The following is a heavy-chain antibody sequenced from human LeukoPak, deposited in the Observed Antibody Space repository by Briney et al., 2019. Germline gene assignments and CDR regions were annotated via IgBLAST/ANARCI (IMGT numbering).Heavy chain of an antibody. J-gene: IGHJ4*02. D-gene: IGHD6-13*01. V-gene: IGHV3-30*02. CDR1: GFTFSSYG. CDR2: IRYDGSNK. Sequence: GGSLRLSCAASGFTFSSYGMHWVRHAPGKGLEWVAFIRYDGSNKYYADSVKGRFTISRDNSKNTLYLQMNSLKAEDTAVYYCAKDRVAAAGIGYWGQGTLVTVSS. CDR3: AKDRVAAAGIGY.